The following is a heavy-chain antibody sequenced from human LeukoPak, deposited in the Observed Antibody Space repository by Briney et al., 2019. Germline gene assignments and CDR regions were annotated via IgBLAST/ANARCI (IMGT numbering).Heavy chain of an antibody. J-gene: IGHJ5*01. CDR2: ISAYNGNT. D-gene: IGHD6-13*01. CDR1: GYTFTSYG. Sequence: ASVKVSCKASGYTFTSYGISWERQAPGQGLEWTGSISAYNGNTNYAQKLQGRVTMTTATSTSTAYMELRSLRSDDTAVYYCARETAAGLFDRWGQGTLVTVSS. CDR3: ARETAAGLFDR. V-gene: IGHV1-18*04.